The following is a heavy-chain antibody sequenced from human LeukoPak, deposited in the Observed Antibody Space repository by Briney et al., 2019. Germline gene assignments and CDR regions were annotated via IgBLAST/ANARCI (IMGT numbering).Heavy chain of an antibody. CDR3: ARGGSSWSAEYFQY. CDR1: GYTFTNYG. V-gene: IGHV1-18*01. CDR2: ISAYNGDT. J-gene: IGHJ1*01. Sequence: ASVKVSCKTSGYTFTNYGINWVRQAPGQGLEWMGWISAYNGDTKYAQKLQDRVTMTTDTSTRTAYMELTRLKSNDTAVYFCARGGSSWSAEYFQYWGQGTLVTVSS. D-gene: IGHD6-13*01.